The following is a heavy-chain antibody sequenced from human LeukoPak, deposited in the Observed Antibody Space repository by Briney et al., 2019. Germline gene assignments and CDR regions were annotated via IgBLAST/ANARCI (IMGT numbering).Heavy chain of an antibody. V-gene: IGHV4-34*01. CDR1: GGSFSGYY. J-gene: IGHJ4*02. D-gene: IGHD1-26*01. CDR3: ARGRVSAYSGSYGY. Sequence: SETLSLTCAVYGGSFSGYYWSWIRQPPGRGLEWIGEINHSGSTNYNPSLKSRVTISVDTSKNQFSLKLSSVTAADTAVYYCARGRVSAYSGSYGYWGQGTLVTVSS. CDR2: INHSGST.